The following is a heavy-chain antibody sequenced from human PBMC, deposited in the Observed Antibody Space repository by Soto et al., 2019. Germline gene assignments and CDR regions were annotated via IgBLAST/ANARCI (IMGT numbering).Heavy chain of an antibody. CDR2: INHSEST. CDR3: ARGPWEIDY. CDR1: GGSFSGYY. J-gene: IGHJ4*02. Sequence: QVQLQQWGAGLLKPSETLSLTCAVYGGSFSGYYWSWIRQPPGKGLEWIGEINHSESTNYNPSLKSRVTISVDTAKNQLSLKLSAVTAAGRAVYCRARGPWEIDYLGQGTLVTVSS. V-gene: IGHV4-34*01. D-gene: IGHD1-26*01.